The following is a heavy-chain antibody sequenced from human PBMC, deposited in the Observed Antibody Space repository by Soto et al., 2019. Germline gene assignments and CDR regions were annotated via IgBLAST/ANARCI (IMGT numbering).Heavy chain of an antibody. CDR1: GFTFSSYG. Sequence: GGSLRLSCAASGFTFSSYGMHWVRQAPGKGLEWVAVISYDGSNKYYADSVKGRFTINPDTSKNQFSLQLNSVTPEDTAVYYCARDPDYGGNVYYFDYWGQGTLVTVSS. D-gene: IGHD4-17*01. CDR2: ISYDGSNK. CDR3: ARDPDYGGNVYYFDY. V-gene: IGHV3-30*03. J-gene: IGHJ4*02.